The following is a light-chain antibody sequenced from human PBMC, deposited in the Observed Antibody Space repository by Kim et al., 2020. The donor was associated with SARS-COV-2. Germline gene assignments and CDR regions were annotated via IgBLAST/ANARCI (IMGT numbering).Light chain of an antibody. J-gene: IGLJ2*01. CDR2: QDT. Sequence: VPQEKTANSTGAGDGLGIKNVNCYQQGPGKSPVLVIYQDTKRPSGIPERFSGSNAGNTATLTIRGTQAMDEDDYYCQAWETSTVVFGGGSQLTVL. CDR1: GLGIKN. CDR3: QAWETSTVV. V-gene: IGLV3-1*01.